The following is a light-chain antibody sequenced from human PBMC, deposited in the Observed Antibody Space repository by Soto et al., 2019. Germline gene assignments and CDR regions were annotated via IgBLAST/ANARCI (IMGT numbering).Light chain of an antibody. CDR3: CSYTSNTVV. J-gene: IGLJ2*01. CDR1: NSDVGIYNL. CDR2: EGT. Sequence: QSVLTQSASVSGSPGQSITVSCTGINSDVGIYNLVSWYQHHPGKAPKLVIYEGTKRPSGVSSRFSGSKSGNTASLTISGLQAEDEGDYYCCSYTSNTVVFGGGTKLTVL. V-gene: IGLV2-23*01.